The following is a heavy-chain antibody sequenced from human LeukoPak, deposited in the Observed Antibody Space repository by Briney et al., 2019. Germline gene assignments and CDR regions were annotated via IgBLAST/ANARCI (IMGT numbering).Heavy chain of an antibody. V-gene: IGHV3-23*01. CDR2: ISGSGGST. CDR3: ANLGFG. CDR1: GFTFSNYA. J-gene: IGHJ4*02. D-gene: IGHD3-10*01. Sequence: GGSLRLSCAASGFTFSNYAMSWVRQAPGKGLEWVSGISGSGGSTYYADTGKGRFTISRDNSKNPLYLQMSSLRAEDTAVYYCANLGFGGGQGTLVTVSS.